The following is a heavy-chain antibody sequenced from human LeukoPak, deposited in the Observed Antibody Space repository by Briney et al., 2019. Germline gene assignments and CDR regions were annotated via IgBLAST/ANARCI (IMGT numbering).Heavy chain of an antibody. J-gene: IGHJ4*02. CDR1: GGTFSSYA. CDR2: IIPILGIA. CDR3: ARDPSWDD. V-gene: IGHV1-69*04. Sequence: SVKVSCKASGGTFSSYAISWVRQAPGQGLEWMGRIIPILGIANYAQKFQGRVTITADKSTSTAYMELSSLRPEDTAVYYCARDPSWDDWGQGTLVTVSS.